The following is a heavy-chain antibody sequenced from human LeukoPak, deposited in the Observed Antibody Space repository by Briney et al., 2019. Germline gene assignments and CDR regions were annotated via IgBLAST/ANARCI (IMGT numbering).Heavy chain of an antibody. CDR3: TRDQTPYY. CDR1: GFAFGDSA. CDR2: IRSKIYGGTP. V-gene: IGHV3-49*04. Sequence: GGSLRLSCIASGFAFGDSAMSWVRQAPGKGLEWVGFIRSKIYGGTPEYAASVKGRFTISRDDSKGIAYLQMNSLKTEDTAVYYCTRDQTPYYWGQGTLVTVSS. J-gene: IGHJ4*02.